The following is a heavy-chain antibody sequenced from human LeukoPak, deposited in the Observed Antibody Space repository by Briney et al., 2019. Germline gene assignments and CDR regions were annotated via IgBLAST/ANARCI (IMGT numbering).Heavy chain of an antibody. D-gene: IGHD6-13*01. J-gene: IGHJ4*02. CDR3: ARQIASAGTAGFDF. CDR2: IYSTGRT. Sequence: SETLSLTCTVSGGSLSSYYWSWIRQPAGKGLEWIGRIYSTGRTNYNPSLKSRVTMSVDTSKNQFSLRLRSVTAADTAVYYCARQIASAGTAGFDFWGQGALVTVSS. CDR1: GGSLSSYY. V-gene: IGHV4-4*07.